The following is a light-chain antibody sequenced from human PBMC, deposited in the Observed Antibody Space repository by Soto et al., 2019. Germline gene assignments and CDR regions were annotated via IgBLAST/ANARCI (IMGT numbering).Light chain of an antibody. Sequence: EIVLTQSPGILSLSPGERATLACRASQSISSNYLAWYQQKPGQAPRLLIYGTSSRATGFPDRFSGSGSGTDCTLTISRLEPEDFAVYYCQFFGSSRYTFGQGTKLEIK. J-gene: IGKJ2*01. CDR2: GTS. V-gene: IGKV3-20*01. CDR1: QSISSNY. CDR3: QFFGSSRYT.